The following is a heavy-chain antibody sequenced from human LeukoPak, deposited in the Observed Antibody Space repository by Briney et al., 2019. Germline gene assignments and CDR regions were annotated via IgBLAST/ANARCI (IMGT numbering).Heavy chain of an antibody. Sequence: SETLSLTCAVYGGSFSGYYWSWIRQPPGKGLEWIGEINHSGSTNYNPSLKSRVTISVDRSKNQFSLKLSSATAADTAVYYCARGPKGSFDYWGQGTLVTVSS. J-gene: IGHJ4*02. CDR3: ARGPKGSFDY. V-gene: IGHV4-34*01. CDR1: GGSFSGYY. CDR2: INHSGST.